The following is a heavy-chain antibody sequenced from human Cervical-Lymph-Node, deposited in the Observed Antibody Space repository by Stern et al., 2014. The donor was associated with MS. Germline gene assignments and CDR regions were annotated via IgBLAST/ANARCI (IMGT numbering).Heavy chain of an antibody. CDR3: ARGPDHTGGYYYAY. Sequence: DQLVESGAEVKKPGSSVKVSCKASGGTFNRYAISWVRQAPGQGLEWMGGIIPIFGTANDAQKFQGRVTITADESTSTAYMEVSSLRSEDTAVYYCARGPDHTGGYYYAYWGQGTLVTVSS. D-gene: IGHD3-22*01. CDR2: IIPIFGTA. J-gene: IGHJ4*02. CDR1: GGTFNRYA. V-gene: IGHV1-69*01.